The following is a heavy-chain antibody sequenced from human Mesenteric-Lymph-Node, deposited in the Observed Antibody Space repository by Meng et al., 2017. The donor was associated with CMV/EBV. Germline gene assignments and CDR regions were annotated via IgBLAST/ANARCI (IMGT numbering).Heavy chain of an antibody. V-gene: IGHV3-74*01. CDR1: GFTISSYW. CDR2: ISSDGSST. CDR3: AKSRATIAVWCAFDI. D-gene: IGHD4/OR15-4a*01. Sequence: LSCAASGFTISSYWMHWVRQAPGKGLVWVSRISSDGSSTSCADSVKGRFTISRDNAKNTLYLQMNSLRAEDTAVYYCAKSRATIAVWCAFDIWVQGTMVTVSS. J-gene: IGHJ3*02.